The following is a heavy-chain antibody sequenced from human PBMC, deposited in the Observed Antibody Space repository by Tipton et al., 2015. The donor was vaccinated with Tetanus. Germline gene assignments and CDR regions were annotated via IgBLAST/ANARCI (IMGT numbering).Heavy chain of an antibody. D-gene: IGHD3-22*01. Sequence: GSLRLSCVASGFTFSDHYMSWIRQAPGKGLEWVSGISGSGGTTYHADSVKGRFTVSRDNSKNTLFLEMNSLRVEDTAVYYCARGIGSGGYYPFDYWGQGTLVTVSS. CDR3: ARGIGSGGYYPFDY. J-gene: IGHJ4*02. CDR1: GFTFSDHY. V-gene: IGHV3-23*01. CDR2: ISGSGGTT.